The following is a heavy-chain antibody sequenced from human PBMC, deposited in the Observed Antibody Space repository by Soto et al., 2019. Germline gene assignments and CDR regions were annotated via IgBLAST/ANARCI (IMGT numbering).Heavy chain of an antibody. Sequence: ASVKVSCKASGGTFSSYTISWVRQAPGQGLEWMGRIIPILGIANYAQKFQGRVTITADKSTSTAYMELSSLRSEDTAVYYCARDQWPDIVVVVADVDITDAFDIWGQGTMVTVSS. J-gene: IGHJ3*02. CDR1: GGTFSSYT. CDR3: ARDQWPDIVVVVADVDITDAFDI. V-gene: IGHV1-69*04. CDR2: IIPILGIA. D-gene: IGHD2-15*01.